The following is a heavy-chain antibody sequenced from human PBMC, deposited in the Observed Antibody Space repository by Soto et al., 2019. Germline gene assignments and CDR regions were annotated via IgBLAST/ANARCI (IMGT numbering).Heavy chain of an antibody. CDR1: GFTFSNYG. CDR3: GRVDRYYGMDV. Sequence: QVQLVESGGGVVQPGRSLRLSCAASGFTFSNYGLHWVRQAPGKGLEWVADIWYDGRSKNYVDSVEGRFTISRDNSKNTLYLEMNSLRAEDSAVYYCGRVDRYYGMDVWGQGTTVTVSS. J-gene: IGHJ6*02. CDR2: IWYDGRSK. V-gene: IGHV3-33*01.